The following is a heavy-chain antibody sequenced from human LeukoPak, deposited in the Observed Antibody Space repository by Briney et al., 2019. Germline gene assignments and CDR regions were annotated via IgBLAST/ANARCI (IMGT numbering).Heavy chain of an antibody. V-gene: IGHV4-59*01. CDR2: IYYSGST. CDR3: ARGWVVVVPAAIRDAVPEFDP. CDR1: GGSISSYY. D-gene: IGHD2-2*01. Sequence: PSETLSLTCTVSGGSISSYYWSWIRQPPGKGLEWIGYIYYSGSTNYNPSLKSRVTISVDTSKNQFSLKLSSVTAADTAVYYCARGWVVVVPAAIRDAVPEFDPWGQGTLVTVSS. J-gene: IGHJ5*02.